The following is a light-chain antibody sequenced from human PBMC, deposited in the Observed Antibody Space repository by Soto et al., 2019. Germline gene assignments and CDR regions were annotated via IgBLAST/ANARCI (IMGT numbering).Light chain of an antibody. Sequence: EIVLTQSPGTLSLSPGERATLSCRSSQSVTSNYLAWYQQKPGQAPRLLIFGASIRDTGIPARFSGSGSGTEFTLTISSLQSEDFALYYCQQYNDWPRTFGPGTKVDI. CDR1: QSVTSN. J-gene: IGKJ3*01. CDR2: GAS. CDR3: QQYNDWPRT. V-gene: IGKV3D-15*01.